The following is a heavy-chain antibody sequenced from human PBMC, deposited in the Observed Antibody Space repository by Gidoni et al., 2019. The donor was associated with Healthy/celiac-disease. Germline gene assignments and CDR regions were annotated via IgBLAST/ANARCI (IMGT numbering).Heavy chain of an antibody. CDR2: ISGSGGST. J-gene: IGHJ4*02. D-gene: IGHD2-15*01. Sequence: EVQLLESGGGLVQPGGSLRPSCAASGFTFSSYAMCWVRQAPGKALEWVSAISGSGGSTYYADTVKGRFTISRENSKNTLYLQMNSLRAEDTAVYYCAKIPVVVVAATWPFDYWGQGTLVTVSS. CDR1: GFTFSSYA. V-gene: IGHV3-23*01. CDR3: AKIPVVVVAATWPFDY.